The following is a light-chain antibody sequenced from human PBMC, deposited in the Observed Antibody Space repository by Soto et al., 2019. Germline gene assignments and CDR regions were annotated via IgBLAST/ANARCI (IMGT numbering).Light chain of an antibody. J-gene: IGKJ1*01. Sequence: DIVLTQSPATLSVSPGERATLSCRASQSVSRYLAWYQQKPGQAPRLLMYDASTRAASIPVRFSGSGSGTEFTLTISSLQSEDFGVYYCQQTKDWPATFGQGTKVDIK. CDR3: QQTKDWPAT. V-gene: IGKV3-15*01. CDR2: DAS. CDR1: QSVSRY.